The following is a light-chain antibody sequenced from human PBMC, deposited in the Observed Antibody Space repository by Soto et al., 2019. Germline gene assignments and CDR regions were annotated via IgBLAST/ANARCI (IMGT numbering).Light chain of an antibody. V-gene: IGKV3-20*01. J-gene: IGKJ4*01. CDR1: QSVASRF. Sequence: EIVLTQSPGTLSLSPGARATLSCRASQSVASRFIAWFQQKPGQPPRLLIYTASSRAPGIPDRFTASGSGTDFTLTISRLEPEDFAVYYCHKYGPSPLTFGGGTKVEI. CDR3: HKYGPSPLT. CDR2: TAS.